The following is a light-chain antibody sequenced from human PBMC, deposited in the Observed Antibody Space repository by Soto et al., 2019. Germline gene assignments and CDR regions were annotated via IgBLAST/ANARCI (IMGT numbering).Light chain of an antibody. CDR2: GAS. CDR1: QSVTSN. CDR3: QQYHNWPPVT. V-gene: IGKV3-15*01. J-gene: IGKJ5*01. Sequence: EIVMTQSPATLSVSPGDRATLSCRASQSVTSNLAWYQQKPGQAPRLLIYGASTRAIGIPARFSGSGSWTDFTLTISSLQSEDSAVYYCQQYHNWPPVTCGQGTRREIK.